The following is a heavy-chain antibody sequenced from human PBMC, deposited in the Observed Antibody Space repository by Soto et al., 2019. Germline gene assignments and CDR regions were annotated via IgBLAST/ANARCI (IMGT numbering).Heavy chain of an antibody. J-gene: IGHJ4*02. V-gene: IGHV3-33*01. D-gene: IGHD6-13*01. Sequence: QVQLVESGGGVVQPGRSLRLSCAASGFTFSSYGMHWVRQAPGKGLEWVAVIWYDGSNKYYADSVKGRFTISRDNSKNTLYLQMNSLSAEDTAVYYCARDPGRLQQLTRSSFYFDYWGQGTLVTVSS. CDR1: GFTFSSYG. CDR2: IWYDGSNK. CDR3: ARDPGRLQQLTRSSFYFDY.